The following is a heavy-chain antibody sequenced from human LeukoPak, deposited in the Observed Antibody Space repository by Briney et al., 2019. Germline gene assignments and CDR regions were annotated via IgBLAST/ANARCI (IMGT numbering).Heavy chain of an antibody. J-gene: IGHJ4*02. CDR3: SRGLDSRKLGY. CDR2: IHPSRML. V-gene: IGHV4-31*03. D-gene: IGHD3-22*01. Sequence: PSQTLSLTCTVSGASFNSDDQYWNWIRQSPGKGLEWIGSIHPSRMLYNNPSPESRVTRSRNTSKHPFSLNLNSVTAADTAVYFCSRGLDSRKLGYWGQGILVTVSS. CDR1: GASFNSDDQY.